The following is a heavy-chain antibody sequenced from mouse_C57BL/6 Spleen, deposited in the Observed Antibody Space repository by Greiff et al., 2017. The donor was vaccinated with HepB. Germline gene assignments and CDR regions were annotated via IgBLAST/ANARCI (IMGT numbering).Heavy chain of an antibody. D-gene: IGHD2-3*01. V-gene: IGHV1-64*01. Sequence: QVQLQQPGAELVKPGASVKLSCKASGYTFTSYWMHWVKQRPGQGLEWIGMIHPNSGSTNYNEKFKSKATLTVDKSSSTAYMQLSSLTSEDSAVYYCASDGYYEAYWGQGTLVTVST. J-gene: IGHJ3*01. CDR1: GYTFTSYW. CDR2: IHPNSGST. CDR3: ASDGYYEAY.